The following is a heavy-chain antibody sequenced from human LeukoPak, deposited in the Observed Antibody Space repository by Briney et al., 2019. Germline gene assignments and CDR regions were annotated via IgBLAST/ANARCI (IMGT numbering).Heavy chain of an antibody. D-gene: IGHD5-12*01. CDR3: VRDLGVATFYYYYMDV. CDR2: INPNSGGT. Sequence: ASVKVSCKASGYTFTGYYMHWVRQAPGQGLEWMGWINPNSGGTNYAQNFQGRVTMTRDTSISTAYMELSRLRSDDTAVYYCVRDLGVATFYYYYMDVWGKGTTVTVSS. V-gene: IGHV1-2*02. CDR1: GYTFTGYY. J-gene: IGHJ6*03.